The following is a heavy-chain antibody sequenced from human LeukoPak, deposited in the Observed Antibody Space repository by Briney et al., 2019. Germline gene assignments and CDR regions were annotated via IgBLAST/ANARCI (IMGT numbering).Heavy chain of an antibody. CDR1: GFTFSRYW. J-gene: IGHJ4*02. D-gene: IGHD5-18*01. CDR3: ARGLYTGDVDTTIYYFDY. Sequence: GGSLRLSCAASGFTFSRYWMSWARQAPGKGLEWVASIKQDGSENYYVDSVKGRFTISRDSATNTLYLQVNSLRVDDTAVYYCARGLYTGDVDTTIYYFDYWGQGTLVTVSS. CDR2: IKQDGSEN. V-gene: IGHV3-7*01.